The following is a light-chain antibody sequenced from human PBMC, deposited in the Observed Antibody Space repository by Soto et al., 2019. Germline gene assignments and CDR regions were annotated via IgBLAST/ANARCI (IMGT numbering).Light chain of an antibody. CDR1: SSNIGAGYD. J-gene: IGLJ1*01. CDR2: GNS. V-gene: IGLV1-40*01. Sequence: QAVVTQPPSVSGAPGQRVTISCTGSSSNIGAGYDVHWYQQLPGTAPKLLIYGNSNRPSGVPDRFSGSKSGTSASLAITGLQGEDEADYYSQSYYSRLSVYVFGTGTKVTLL. CDR3: QSYYSRLSVYV.